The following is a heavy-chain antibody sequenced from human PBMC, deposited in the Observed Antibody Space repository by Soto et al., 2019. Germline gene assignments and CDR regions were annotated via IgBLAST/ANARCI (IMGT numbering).Heavy chain of an antibody. CDR3: AGDWAAPGPLDS. Sequence: QVQLVQSGAEVKKPGASVKVSCKASGYTFTSYGISWVRQAPGQGLEWMGWISAYNGNTNYAQKLQGRVTMTTDTSASTAFLWLRALRPGDPAGYSCAGDWAAPGPLDSGGKETLVTVPS. V-gene: IGHV1-18*01. D-gene: IGHD6-13*01. CDR2: ISAYNGNT. J-gene: IGHJ4*02. CDR1: GYTFTSYG.